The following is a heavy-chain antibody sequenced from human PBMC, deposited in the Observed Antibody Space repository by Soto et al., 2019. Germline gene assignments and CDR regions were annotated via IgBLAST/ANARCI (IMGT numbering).Heavy chain of an antibody. CDR2: IKPNSGNT. CDR1: GYPFTSYD. D-gene: IGHD3-3*01. CDR3: ARGRLGSDFWSGYYYYYYGMDV. J-gene: IGHJ6*01. Sequence: GSVEGSWKASGYPFTSYDINWVRQATGQGVEWIARIKPNSGNTGYAQKFQGRVTMTRNTSISTAYMELSSLRSEDTAVYYCARGRLGSDFWSGYYYYYYGMDVWGQGTTVPGSS. V-gene: IGHV1-8*01.